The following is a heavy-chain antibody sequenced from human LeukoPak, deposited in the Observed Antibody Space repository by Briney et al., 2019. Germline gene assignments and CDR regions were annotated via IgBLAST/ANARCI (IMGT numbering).Heavy chain of an antibody. V-gene: IGHV1-69*13. D-gene: IGHD5-24*01. CDR3: ARDRGGRDGYNYLFDY. J-gene: IGHJ4*02. CDR1: RGTFSSYA. CDR2: IIPIFGTA. Sequence: SVKVSCKASRGTFSSYAISWVRQAPGQGLEWMGGIIPIFGTANYAQKFQGRVTITADESTSTAYMELSSLRSEDTAVCYCARDRGGRDGYNYLFDYWGQGTLVTVSS.